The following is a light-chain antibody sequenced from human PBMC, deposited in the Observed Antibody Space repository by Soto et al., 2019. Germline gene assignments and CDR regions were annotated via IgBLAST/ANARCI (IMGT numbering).Light chain of an antibody. V-gene: IGKV1D-13*01. CDR1: HDISSA. CDR2: DAS. CDR3: QQFNNYPRT. J-gene: IGKJ1*01. Sequence: AIQLTQSPSSLSAFVGDRVTITCRASHDISSALAWYQQKPGRAPKLLIYDASKLQSGVPSRFSGSGYGTDFTLTISSLQPEDFATYSFQQFNNYPRTFGQGTKVEIK.